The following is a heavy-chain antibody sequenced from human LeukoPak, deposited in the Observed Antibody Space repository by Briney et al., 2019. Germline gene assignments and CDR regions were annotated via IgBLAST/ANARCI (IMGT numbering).Heavy chain of an antibody. Sequence: SVKVSCKASGGTFSSYAISWVRQAPGQGLEWMGGIIPIFGTANYAQKFQGRVTITADESTSTAYMELSSLRSEDTAVYYCAREGKYSGYDIDYWGQGTLVTVSS. V-gene: IGHV1-69*13. CDR3: AREGKYSGYDIDY. J-gene: IGHJ4*02. CDR1: GGTFSSYA. D-gene: IGHD5-12*01. CDR2: IIPIFGTA.